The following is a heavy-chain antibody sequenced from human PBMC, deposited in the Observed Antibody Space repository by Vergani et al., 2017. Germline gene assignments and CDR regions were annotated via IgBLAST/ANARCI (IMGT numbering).Heavy chain of an antibody. D-gene: IGHD2-2*01. Sequence: QVQLVESGGGVVQPGRSLRLSCAASGFTFSSYAMHWVRQAPGKGLEWVAVISYDGSNKYYADSVKGRFTISRDNSQNTLYLQMNSLRAEDTVVYYCAREGWGYCSSTSCYGLFDYWGQGTLVTVSS. V-gene: IGHV3-30-3*01. CDR1: GFTFSSYA. J-gene: IGHJ4*02. CDR2: ISYDGSNK. CDR3: AREGWGYCSSTSCYGLFDY.